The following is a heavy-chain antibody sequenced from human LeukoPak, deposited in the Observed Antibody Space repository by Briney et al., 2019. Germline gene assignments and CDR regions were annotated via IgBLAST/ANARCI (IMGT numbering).Heavy chain of an antibody. J-gene: IGHJ5*02. CDR3: ARDHAGMNDKYSSSWHGLDWFDP. D-gene: IGHD6-13*01. Sequence: GAPVKVSCKASGYTFTSYGISWVRQAPGQGLEWMGWISACNGNTNYAQKLQGRVTMTTDTSTSTAYMELRSLRSDDTAVYYCARDHAGMNDKYSSSWHGLDWFDPWGQGTLVTVSS. V-gene: IGHV1-18*01. CDR2: ISACNGNT. CDR1: GYTFTSYG.